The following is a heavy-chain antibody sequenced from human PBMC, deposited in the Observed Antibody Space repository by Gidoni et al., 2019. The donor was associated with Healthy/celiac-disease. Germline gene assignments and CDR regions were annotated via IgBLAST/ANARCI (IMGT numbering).Heavy chain of an antibody. D-gene: IGHD3-3*01. V-gene: IGHV4-59*01. CDR3: ARGAHYYDFWSGYSGMDV. Sequence: QVHLQESRPGLVKPSETLSLTRTVSGVSISSYCWSWIRQPPGKGLEWIGYIYYSGSTNYNPSLKSRVTISGDTSKNQFSLKLSSVTAADTAVYYCARGAHYYDFWSGYSGMDVWGQGTTVTVSS. CDR2: IYYSGST. CDR1: GVSISSYC. J-gene: IGHJ6*02.